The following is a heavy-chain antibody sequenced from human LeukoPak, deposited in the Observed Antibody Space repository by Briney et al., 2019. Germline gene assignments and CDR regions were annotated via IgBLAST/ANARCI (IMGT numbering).Heavy chain of an antibody. CDR1: GYSISSGYY. Sequence: SETLSLTCTVSGYSISSGYYWGWIRQPPGKGLEWIGSIYHSGGTYYNPSLKSRVTISVDTSKNQFSLKLSSVTAADTAVYYCARHESGYYYDSSGYYFFDYWGQGTLVTVSS. D-gene: IGHD3-22*01. CDR2: IYHSGGT. CDR3: ARHESGYYYDSSGYYFFDY. J-gene: IGHJ4*02. V-gene: IGHV4-38-2*02.